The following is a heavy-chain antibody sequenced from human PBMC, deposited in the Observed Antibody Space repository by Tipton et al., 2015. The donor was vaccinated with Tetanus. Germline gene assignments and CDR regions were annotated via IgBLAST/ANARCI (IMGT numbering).Heavy chain of an antibody. CDR1: VGSISSGDYY. CDR2: IYKSGST. Sequence: TLSLTCTVSVGSISSGDYYWSWVRQSPGEGLEWIGHIYKSGSTYYKPSLKSRVVISIDASKNQFSLKLNSMTAADTAVYYCARVGYYYYYMDVWGKGTTVTVSS. V-gene: IGHV4-30-4*01. CDR3: ARVGYYYYYMDV. J-gene: IGHJ6*03. D-gene: IGHD3-22*01.